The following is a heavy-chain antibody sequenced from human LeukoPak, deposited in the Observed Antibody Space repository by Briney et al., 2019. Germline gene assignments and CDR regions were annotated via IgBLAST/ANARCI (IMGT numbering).Heavy chain of an antibody. Sequence: SQTLSLTCTVSGGSISSGGYYWSWIRQHPGKGLEWIGYIYYSGSTYYNPSLKSRVTISVDTSKNQFSLKLSSVTAADTAVYYCARGAGELAYYYDSSGYYSDYWGQGTLVTVSS. J-gene: IGHJ4*02. CDR1: GGSISSGGYY. V-gene: IGHV4-31*03. CDR3: ARGAGELAYYYDSSGYYSDY. CDR2: IYYSGST. D-gene: IGHD3-22*01.